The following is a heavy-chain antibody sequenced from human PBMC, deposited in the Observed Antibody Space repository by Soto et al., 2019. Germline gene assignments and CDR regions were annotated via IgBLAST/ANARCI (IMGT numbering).Heavy chain of an antibody. J-gene: IGHJ3*02. CDR2: IYPSVST. D-gene: IGHD3-22*01. Sequence: QLQLQESGPGLMKPSETLSLTCTVSGGSISSSLYYWGWIRQPPGKGLEWVGSIYPSVSTHYNPSLKSRVAISVDTSKNQFSLKLSSATAADTAVYYCARLPYYDSPPVTFDIWGQGTMVTVSS. V-gene: IGHV4-39*01. CDR1: GGSISSSLYY. CDR3: ARLPYYDSPPVTFDI.